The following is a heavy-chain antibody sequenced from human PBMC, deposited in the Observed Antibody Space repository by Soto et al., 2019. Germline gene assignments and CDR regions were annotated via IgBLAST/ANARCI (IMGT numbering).Heavy chain of an antibody. Sequence: SVKVSCKASGFTFTNSAVQWVRQARGQRLEWIGWIVVGSGNTNYAQKFQERVTITRDMSTSTAYMELSSLRSEDTAVYYCAEDPRIPGTGLVAFDIWGQGTMVTVSS. J-gene: IGHJ3*02. CDR1: GFTFTNSA. D-gene: IGHD1-7*01. CDR3: AEDPRIPGTGLVAFDI. V-gene: IGHV1-58*01. CDR2: IVVGSGNT.